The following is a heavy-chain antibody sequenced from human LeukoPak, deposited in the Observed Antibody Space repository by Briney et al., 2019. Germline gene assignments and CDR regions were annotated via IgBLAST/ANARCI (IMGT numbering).Heavy chain of an antibody. D-gene: IGHD1-26*01. CDR2: ISWNSGSI. Sequence: GGSLRLSCAASGFTFDDYAMHWVRQAPGKGLEWVSGISWNSGSIGYADSVKGRFTISRDNSKNTLYLQMNSLRAEDTAVYYCAKEHGLLLLHDAFDIWGQGTMVTVSS. CDR1: GFTFDDYA. J-gene: IGHJ3*02. CDR3: AKEHGLLLLHDAFDI. V-gene: IGHV3-9*01.